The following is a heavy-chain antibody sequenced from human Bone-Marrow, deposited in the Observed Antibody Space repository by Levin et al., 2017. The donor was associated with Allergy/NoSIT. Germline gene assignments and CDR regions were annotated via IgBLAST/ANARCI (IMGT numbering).Heavy chain of an antibody. Sequence: SVKVSCKASGGTFSSYTISWVRQAPGQGLEWMGRIIPILGIANYAQKFQGRVTITADKSTSTAYMELSSLRSEDTAVYYCARLVSSVVTATTTADAFDIWGQGTMVTVSS. CDR2: IIPILGIA. V-gene: IGHV1-69*02. J-gene: IGHJ3*02. D-gene: IGHD2-21*02. CDR1: GGTFSSYT. CDR3: ARLVSSVVTATTTADAFDI.